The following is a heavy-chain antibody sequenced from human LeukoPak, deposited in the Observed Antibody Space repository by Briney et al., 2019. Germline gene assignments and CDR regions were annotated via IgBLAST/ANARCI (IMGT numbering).Heavy chain of an antibody. CDR1: GFSFSNAW. CDR2: IKSKSAGGTT. V-gene: IGHV3-15*01. J-gene: IGHJ4*02. D-gene: IGHD3-22*01. Sequence: PGGSLRLSCAASGFSFSNAWMSWVRQPPGKGLEWVGRIKSKSAGGTTEYAAPVKGRFTISSDDSENMLYLQMSSLKTEDTAVYYCTTYDRSGYYSDYWGQGTLVTVSS. CDR3: TTYDRSGYYSDY.